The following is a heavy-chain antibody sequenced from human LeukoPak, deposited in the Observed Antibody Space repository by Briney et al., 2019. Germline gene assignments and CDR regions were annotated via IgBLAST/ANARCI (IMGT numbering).Heavy chain of an antibody. J-gene: IGHJ4*02. V-gene: IGHV4-59*12. D-gene: IGHD6-13*01. CDR1: GGSISSYY. CDR3: ARGPGSSWYDY. Sequence: PSETLSLTCTVSGGSISSYYWSWIRQPPGKGLEWIGYIYYSGSTNYNPSLKSRVTISVDTSKNQFSLKLSSVTAADTAVYYCARGPGSSWYDYWGQGTLVTVSS. CDR2: IYYSGST.